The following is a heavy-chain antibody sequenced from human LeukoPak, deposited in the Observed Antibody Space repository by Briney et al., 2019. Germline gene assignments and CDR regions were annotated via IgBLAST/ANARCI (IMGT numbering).Heavy chain of an antibody. CDR1: GFTFSSYE. V-gene: IGHV3-21*05. CDR3: AVRGYSYGYDY. Sequence: GGSLRLSCAASGFTFSSYEMNWVRQAPGKGLEWVSYISSSSSYIYYADSVKGRFTISRDNAKNSLYLQMNSLRAEDTAVYYCAVRGYSYGYDYWGQGTLVTVSS. J-gene: IGHJ4*02. D-gene: IGHD5-18*01. CDR2: ISSSSSYI.